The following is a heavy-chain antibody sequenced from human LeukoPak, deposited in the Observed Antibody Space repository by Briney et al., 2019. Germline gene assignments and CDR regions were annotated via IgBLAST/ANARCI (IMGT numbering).Heavy chain of an antibody. V-gene: IGHV3-30-3*02. CDR3: AKRGLLWFGAPPTD. Sequence: PGGSLRLSCAASGFTLSLYATHWVRQAPGKGLEWVAVISNDETNKYYADSVKGRFTTSRDNSKNTLFLQMNSLRAEDTAVYYCAKRGLLWFGAPPTDWGQGTLVTVSS. J-gene: IGHJ4*02. CDR1: GFTLSLYA. CDR2: ISNDETNK. D-gene: IGHD3-10*01.